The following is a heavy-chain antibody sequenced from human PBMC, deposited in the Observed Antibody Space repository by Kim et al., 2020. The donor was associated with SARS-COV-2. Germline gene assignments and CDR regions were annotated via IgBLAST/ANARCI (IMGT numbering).Heavy chain of an antibody. CDR3: AREEDGNAFDM. J-gene: IGHJ3*02. CDR1: GGTFSKST. V-gene: IGHV1-69*13. Sequence: SVKVSCKASGGTFSKSTINWVRQAPGQGLEWMGGIIPMFGTVRYIQKFQGRVTITADESTSTAYLELTGLTSEDTAVYYCAREEDGNAFDMWGQGTVVT. CDR2: IIPMFGTV.